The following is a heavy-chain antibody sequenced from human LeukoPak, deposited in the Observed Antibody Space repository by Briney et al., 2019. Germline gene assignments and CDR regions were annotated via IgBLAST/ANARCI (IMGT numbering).Heavy chain of an antibody. J-gene: IGHJ6*03. D-gene: IGHD6-19*01. V-gene: IGHV4-34*01. CDR2: INHSGGT. CDR1: GGSFSGYY. CDR3: ARLRSIAVAAHITYYYYMDV. Sequence: PSETLSLTCAVYGGSFSGYYWSWIRQPPGKGLEWIGEINHSGGTNYNPSLKSRVTISVDTSKNQFSLKLSSVTAADTAVYYCARLRSIAVAAHITYYYYMDVWGKGTTVTISS.